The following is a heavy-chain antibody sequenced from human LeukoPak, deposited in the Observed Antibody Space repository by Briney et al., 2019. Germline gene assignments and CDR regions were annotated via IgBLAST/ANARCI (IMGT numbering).Heavy chain of an antibody. J-gene: IGHJ4*02. CDR3: ARGGTVVDTANPFDF. Sequence: ASVKVSCKASGYTFTSFVIIWVRQAPGQGLEWMGWISAFNGNTNYAQKLQGRITMTTDTSTSTVYMELRSLRSDDTAVYYCARGGTVVDTANPFDFWGQGALVTVSS. D-gene: IGHD5-18*01. CDR1: GYTFTSFV. V-gene: IGHV1-18*01. CDR2: ISAFNGNT.